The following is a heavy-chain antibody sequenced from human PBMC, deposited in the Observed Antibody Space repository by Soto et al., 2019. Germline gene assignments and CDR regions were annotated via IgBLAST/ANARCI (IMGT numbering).Heavy chain of an antibody. V-gene: IGHV3-23*01. CDR1: GFIFSSYA. Sequence: HPGGSLRLSCEASGFIFSSYAMNWVRQAPGKGLQWVSSITGSSDYTSYIASVKGRFTISRDNSKNTLYLQMNSLRAEDTAVYFCAKEPTTGAHYDLDYWSQGTLVTVSS. CDR2: ITGSSDYT. D-gene: IGHD3-3*01. J-gene: IGHJ4*02. CDR3: AKEPTTGAHYDLDY.